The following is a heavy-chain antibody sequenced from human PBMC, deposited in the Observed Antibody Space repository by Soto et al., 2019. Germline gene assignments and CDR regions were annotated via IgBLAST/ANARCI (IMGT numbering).Heavy chain of an antibody. CDR2: IIPIFGTA. CDR3: AIERGGYSYGYPGFDP. CDR1: GGTFSNYA. J-gene: IGHJ5*02. V-gene: IGHV1-69*12. D-gene: IGHD5-18*01. Sequence: QVQLVQSGAEVKKPGSSVKVSCKASGGTFSNYAVSWVRQAPGQGLEWMGGIIPIFGTANYAQKFQGRVTITADESTSTAYVVLSSLRSDATAVYYCAIERGGYSYGYPGFDPWGQGTLVTVSS.